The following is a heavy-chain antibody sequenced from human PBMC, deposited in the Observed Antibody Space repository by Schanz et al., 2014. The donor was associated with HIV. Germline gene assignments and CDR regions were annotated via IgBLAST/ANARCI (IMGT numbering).Heavy chain of an antibody. V-gene: IGHV3-23*01. CDR2: INWNGDTT. D-gene: IGHD4-4*01. CDR3: ARGGLQWHPEWFDL. J-gene: IGHJ5*02. CDR1: GFTFNNYA. Sequence: EVQLLEFGGGLVRPGESLRLSCLASGFTFNNYAMSWVRQAPGKGLEWVAVINWNGDTTYYADSVKGRFTISRDNSKNTLYLQMNSLRAEDTAVYYCARGGLQWHPEWFDLWGQGTLVSVSS.